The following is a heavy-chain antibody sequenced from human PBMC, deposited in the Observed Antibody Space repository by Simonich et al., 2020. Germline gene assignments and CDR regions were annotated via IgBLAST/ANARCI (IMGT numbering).Heavy chain of an antibody. D-gene: IGHD1-1*01. J-gene: IGHJ4*02. Sequence: QVQLQQWGAGLLQPSENLSRTCAVNGGSLRGYYWGLLGQPPGKGLEWIGEINHSGSTNYNPALKSLVTISVDTSKTQFSRKLSAVTAADTAVYYCARHLQLGPFDYWGQGTLVTVSS. V-gene: IGHV4-34*01. CDR1: GGSLRGYY. CDR2: INHSGST. CDR3: ARHLQLGPFDY.